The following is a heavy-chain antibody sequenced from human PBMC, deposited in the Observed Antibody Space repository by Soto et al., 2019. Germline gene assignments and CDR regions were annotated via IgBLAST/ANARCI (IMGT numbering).Heavy chain of an antibody. J-gene: IGHJ4*02. D-gene: IGHD6-13*01. Sequence: QVQLVQSGAEVKKPGASVKVSCKASGYTFTSYYMHWVRQAPGQGLEWMGIINPSGGSTSYAQKFQGRFTLTWXTSTSTVYMELSSLRSEDTAVYYCARVSSWSCFDYWGQGTLVTVSS. CDR3: ARVSSWSCFDY. CDR1: GYTFTSYY. V-gene: IGHV1-46*01. CDR2: INPSGGST.